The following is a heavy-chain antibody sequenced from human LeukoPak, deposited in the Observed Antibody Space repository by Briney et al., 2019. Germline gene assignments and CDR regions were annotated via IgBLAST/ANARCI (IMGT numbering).Heavy chain of an antibody. CDR1: GYSFTGYY. CDR3: ARDGDTAQSKAYYYYYYMDV. D-gene: IGHD5-18*01. V-gene: IGHV1-2*02. Sequence: AASVKVSCKASGYSFTGYYMHWVRQAPGQGLEWMGWINPNSGGTNYAQKFQGRVTMTRDTSISTAYMELSRLRSDDTAVYYCARDGDTAQSKAYYYYYYMDVWGKGTTVTVSS. J-gene: IGHJ6*03. CDR2: INPNSGGT.